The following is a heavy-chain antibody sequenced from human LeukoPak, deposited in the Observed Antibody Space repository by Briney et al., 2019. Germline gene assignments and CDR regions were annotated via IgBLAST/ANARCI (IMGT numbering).Heavy chain of an antibody. Sequence: PSETLSLTRTVSGGSISSSSYYWGWIRQPPGKGLEWIGSIYYSGSTYYNPSLKSRVTISVDTSKNQFSLKLSSVTAADTAVYYCAREGWGSVYAFDIWGQGTMVTVSS. CDR2: IYYSGST. D-gene: IGHD7-27*01. CDR1: GGSISSSSYY. CDR3: AREGWGSVYAFDI. V-gene: IGHV4-39*07. J-gene: IGHJ3*02.